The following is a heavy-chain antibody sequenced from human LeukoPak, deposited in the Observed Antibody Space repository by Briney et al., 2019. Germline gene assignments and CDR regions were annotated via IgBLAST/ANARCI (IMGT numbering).Heavy chain of an antibody. D-gene: IGHD1-26*01. V-gene: IGHV4-59*01. CDR2: IYYSGST. Sequence: PSEPLSLTCTVSGGSISSYYWSWIRQPPGKGLVWLGYIYYSGSTNYKPSLKSPVTISVKTSKNQFSPKLNSVTAADTAVYYCARARPELDAFDIWGQGTMVTVSS. CDR1: GGSISSYY. CDR3: ARARPELDAFDI. J-gene: IGHJ3*02.